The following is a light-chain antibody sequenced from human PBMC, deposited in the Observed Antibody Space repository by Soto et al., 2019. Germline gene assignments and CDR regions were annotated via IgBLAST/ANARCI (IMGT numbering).Light chain of an antibody. V-gene: IGKV3-11*01. CDR2: DAS. CDR1: QSVNRY. Sequence: EIVLTQSPATLSLSPGERATLSCRASQSVNRYLAWYQQKPGQAPRLLIYDASNRATGIPARFSGSGSGTDFTLTINSLEPEDFAVYYCQQRMHWPPSTFGQGTRLEIK. CDR3: QQRMHWPPST. J-gene: IGKJ5*01.